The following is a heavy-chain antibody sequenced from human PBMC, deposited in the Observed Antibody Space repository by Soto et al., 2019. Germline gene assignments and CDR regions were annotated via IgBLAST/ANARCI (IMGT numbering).Heavy chain of an antibody. J-gene: IGHJ6*02. CDR3: ARDQRPLGPTYYDFWSGQTCYYGMDV. CDR1: GGSISSGGYY. CDR2: IYYSGST. Sequence: SETLSLTCTVSGGSISSGGYYWSWIRQHPGKGLEWIGYIYYSGSTYYNPSLKSRVTISVDTSKNQFSLKLSSVTAADTAVYYCARDQRPLGPTYYDFWSGQTCYYGMDVWGQGTTVTVSS. V-gene: IGHV4-31*03. D-gene: IGHD3-3*01.